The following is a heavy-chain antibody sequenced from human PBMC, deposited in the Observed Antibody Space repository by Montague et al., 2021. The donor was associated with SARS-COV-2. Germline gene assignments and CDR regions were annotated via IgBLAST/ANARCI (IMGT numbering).Heavy chain of an antibody. CDR1: GGSIRSYF. D-gene: IGHD3-16*01. V-gene: IGHV4-59*12. J-gene: IGHJ5*02. Sequence: SENLSLTCTVSGGSIRSYFWSWIRQPPGKGLEWIGYIYYTGSTNYNPSLKSRVTMSISMSENQFSLKPNSVTAADTAVYYCARAIGAPENWFDPWGQGTLVTVSS. CDR2: IYYTGST. CDR3: ARAIGAPENWFDP.